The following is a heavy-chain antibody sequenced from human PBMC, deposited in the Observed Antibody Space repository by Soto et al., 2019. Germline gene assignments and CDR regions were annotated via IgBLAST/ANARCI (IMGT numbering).Heavy chain of an antibody. J-gene: IGHJ4*02. CDR2: INWNSGSI. CDR1: GFTFDDYV. Sequence: EVQLVESGGGLVQPGRSLRLSCAASGFTFDDYVMHWVRQVPGKGLEWVSGINWNSGSIGYGDSVNGRFTISRDDSKNSLYLQMNSLKTEDTAVYYCARWVSGSPDNWGQGTLVTVSS. CDR3: ARWVSGSPDN. V-gene: IGHV3-9*01. D-gene: IGHD1-26*01.